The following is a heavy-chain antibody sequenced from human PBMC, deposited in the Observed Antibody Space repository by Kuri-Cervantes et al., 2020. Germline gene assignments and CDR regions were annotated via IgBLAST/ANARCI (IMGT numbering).Heavy chain of an antibody. J-gene: IGHJ6*02. Sequence: GESLKISCAVSGFTVSSNYMSWVRQAPGKGLEWVSVIYSGGSTYYADSVKGRFTISRDNSKNTLYLQMNSLRAEDTAVYYCARAHYYDSSGYFLNYYGMDVWGQGTTVTVSS. V-gene: IGHV3-53*05. D-gene: IGHD3-22*01. CDR2: IYSGGST. CDR1: GFTVSSNY. CDR3: ARAHYYDSSGYFLNYYGMDV.